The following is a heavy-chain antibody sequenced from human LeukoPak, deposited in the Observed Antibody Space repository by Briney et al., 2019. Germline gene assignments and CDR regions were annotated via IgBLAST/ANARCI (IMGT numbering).Heavy chain of an antibody. Sequence: SGPTLVNPTQTLTLTCTFSGFSLSTSGVGVGWIRQPPGKALEWLALIYWDDDKRYSPSLKSRLTITKDTSKNQVVLTMTNMDPVDIATYYCAHHHSHIAAAGNWFDPWGQGTLVTVSS. CDR2: IYWDDDK. CDR3: AHHHSHIAAAGNWFDP. V-gene: IGHV2-5*02. D-gene: IGHD6-13*01. J-gene: IGHJ5*02. CDR1: GFSLSTSGVG.